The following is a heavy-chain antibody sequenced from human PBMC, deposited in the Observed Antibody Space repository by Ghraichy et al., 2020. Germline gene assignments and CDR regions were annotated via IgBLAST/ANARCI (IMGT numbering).Heavy chain of an antibody. J-gene: IGHJ5*02. D-gene: IGHD3-16*02. CDR3: ARDSLYPHNWFDP. CDR1: GGSISSGSYY. V-gene: IGHV4-61*02. CDR2: IYTSGST. Sequence: SETLSLTCTVSGGSISSGSYYWSWIRQPAGKGLEWIGRIYTSGSTNYSPSLKSRVTISVDTSKNQFSLKLSSVTAADTAVYYCARDSLYPHNWFDPWGQGTLVTVSS.